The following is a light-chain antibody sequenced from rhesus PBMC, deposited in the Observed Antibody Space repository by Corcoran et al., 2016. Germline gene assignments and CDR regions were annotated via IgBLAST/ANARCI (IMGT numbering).Light chain of an antibody. CDR1: QSVSSS. CDR3: QQYSNWPFT. J-gene: IGKJ3*01. Sequence: EIVLTQSPATLSLSPGERATLSCRASQSVSSSLAWYQQKPGQAPSLLIDDASSRATGIPDRFSGSGSGTDFTLTISSLEPEDVGVYYCQQYSNWPFTFGPGTKLDIK. V-gene: IGKV3-35*01. CDR2: DAS.